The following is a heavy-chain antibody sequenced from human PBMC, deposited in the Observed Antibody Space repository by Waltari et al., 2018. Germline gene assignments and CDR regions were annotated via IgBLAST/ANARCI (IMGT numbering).Heavy chain of an antibody. J-gene: IGHJ6*03. D-gene: IGHD3-10*01. CDR1: GYTFTSYG. CDR3: ARGNYYGSGSYRDGYGDYYYYMDV. CDR2: ISAYNGNT. V-gene: IGHV1-18*01. Sequence: QVQLVQSGAEVKKPGASVKVSCKASGYTFTSYGISWVRPAPGPGLEWMGWISAYNGNTNYAQKLQGRVTMTTDTSTSTAYMELRSLRSDDTAVYYCARGNYYGSGSYRDGYGDYYYYMDVWGKGTTVTVSS.